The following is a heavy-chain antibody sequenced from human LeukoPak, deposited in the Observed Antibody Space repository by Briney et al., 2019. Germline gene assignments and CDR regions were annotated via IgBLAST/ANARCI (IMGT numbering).Heavy chain of an antibody. V-gene: IGHV3-23*01. CDR2: ISGSGGST. CDR1: GFTFSSCA. D-gene: IGHD3-22*01. Sequence: PGGSLRLSCAASGFTFSSCAMSWVRQAPGKGLERVSGISGSGGSTYYADSVKGRFTISRDNSKNTLYLQMNSLRAEDTAVYYCAKAYYDSGGYYSFDHWGQGTLVTVSS. CDR3: AKAYYDSGGYYSFDH. J-gene: IGHJ4*02.